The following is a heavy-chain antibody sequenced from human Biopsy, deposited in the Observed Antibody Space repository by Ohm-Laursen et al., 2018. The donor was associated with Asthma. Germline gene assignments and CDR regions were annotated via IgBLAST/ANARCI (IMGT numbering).Heavy chain of an antibody. V-gene: IGHV1-18*04. CDR3: ARTYFDFLTGQVHDAFAM. CDR2: ISAYNGNT. Sequence: SVKVSCKASGYTFTSYGISWVRQAPGQGLEWMGWISAYNGNTNYAQKLQGRLTISRDTSASTAYMDLSSLRSEDTAVYYCARTYFDFLTGQVHDAFAMWGQGTMVTVSS. D-gene: IGHD3-9*01. J-gene: IGHJ3*02. CDR1: GYTFTSYG.